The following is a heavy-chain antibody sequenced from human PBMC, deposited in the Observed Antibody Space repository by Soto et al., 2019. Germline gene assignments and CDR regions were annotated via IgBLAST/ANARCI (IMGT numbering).Heavy chain of an antibody. CDR3: ARDLPLQSQKYYYGSGPTINWFDP. CDR2: TYYRSKWYN. D-gene: IGHD3-10*01. Sequence: KQSQTLSLPCAISGDSVSSNSAAWNWIRQSPSRGLEWLGRTYYRSKWYNDYAVSVKSRITINPDTSKNQFSLQLNSVTPEETAVYYCARDLPLQSQKYYYGSGPTINWFDPWGQGTLVTVSS. V-gene: IGHV6-1*01. CDR1: GDSVSSNSAA. J-gene: IGHJ5*02.